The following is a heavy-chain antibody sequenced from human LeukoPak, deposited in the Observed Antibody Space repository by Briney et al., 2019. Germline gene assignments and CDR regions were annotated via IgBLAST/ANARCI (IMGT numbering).Heavy chain of an antibody. CDR1: GGSISSYY. J-gene: IGHJ4*02. CDR2: IYYSGST. CDR3: ARSGGDDAGDY. Sequence: SETLSLTCTVSGGSISSYYWSWIRQPPGKGLEWIGYIYYSGSTNYNPSLKSRVTISVDTSKNQFSLKLSSVTAADTAVYYCARSGGDDAGDYWGQGTLVTVSS. D-gene: IGHD2-21*01. V-gene: IGHV4-59*01.